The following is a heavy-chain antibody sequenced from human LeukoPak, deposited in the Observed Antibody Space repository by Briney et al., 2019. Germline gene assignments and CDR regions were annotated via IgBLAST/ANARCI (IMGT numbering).Heavy chain of an antibody. V-gene: IGHV3-23*01. Sequence: GGSLRLSCGASGFKFSDYAMGWVRQAPGKGLEWVSTIMKSGSATFYADTVKGRFTISRDNSGNTLYLQMNSLRAEDTAVYYCARDTSNDYYYYYYMDVWGKGTTVTVSS. CDR3: ARDTSNDYYYYYYMDV. CDR1: GFKFSDYA. CDR2: IMKSGSAT. J-gene: IGHJ6*03. D-gene: IGHD2-8*01.